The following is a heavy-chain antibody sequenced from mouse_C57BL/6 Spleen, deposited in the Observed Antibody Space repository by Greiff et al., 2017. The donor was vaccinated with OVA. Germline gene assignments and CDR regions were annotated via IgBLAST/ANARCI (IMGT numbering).Heavy chain of an antibody. CDR2: INYDGSST. CDR3: ARVSAYYSNGFDY. J-gene: IGHJ2*01. CDR1: GFTFSDYY. V-gene: IGHV5-16*01. D-gene: IGHD2-5*01. Sequence: EVQRVESEGGLVQPGSSMKLSCTASGFTFSDYYMAWVRQVPEKGLEWVANINYDGSSTYYLDSLKSRFIISRDNAKNILYLQMSSLKSEDTATYYCARVSAYYSNGFDYWGQGTTLTVSS.